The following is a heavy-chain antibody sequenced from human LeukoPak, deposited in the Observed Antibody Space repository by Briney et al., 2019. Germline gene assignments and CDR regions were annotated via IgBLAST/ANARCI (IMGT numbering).Heavy chain of an antibody. D-gene: IGHD3-10*01. V-gene: IGHV3-23*01. Sequence: GGSLRLSCAASGFTFSSYAMSWVRQAPGKGLEWVSAISGSGGSTYYADSVKGRFTISRDNSKNTLYLQMNSLRAEDTAVYYCANLYGSGNWYFDLWGRGTLVTVSS. CDR2: ISGSGGST. CDR1: GFTFSSYA. J-gene: IGHJ2*01. CDR3: ANLYGSGNWYFDL.